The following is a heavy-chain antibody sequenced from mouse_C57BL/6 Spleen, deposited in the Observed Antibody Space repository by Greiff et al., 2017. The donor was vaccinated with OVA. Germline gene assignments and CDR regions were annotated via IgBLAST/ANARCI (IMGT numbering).Heavy chain of an antibody. D-gene: IGHD2-4*01. Sequence: EVQVVESGGGLVKPGGSLKLSCAASGFTFSDYGMHWVRQAPEKGLEWVAYISSGSSTIYYADTVKGRFTISRDNAKNTLFLQMTSLRSEDTAMYYCAREGNYDFLYAMDYWGQGTSVTVSS. CDR2: ISSGSSTI. CDR3: AREGNYDFLYAMDY. V-gene: IGHV5-17*01. CDR1: GFTFSDYG. J-gene: IGHJ4*01.